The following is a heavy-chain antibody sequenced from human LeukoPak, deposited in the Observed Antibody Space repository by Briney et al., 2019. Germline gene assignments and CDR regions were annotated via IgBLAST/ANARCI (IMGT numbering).Heavy chain of an antibody. CDR1: GFTFSSYG. J-gene: IGHJ6*03. Sequence: GGSLRLSCAASGFTFSSYGMHWVRQAPGKGLEWVAVISYDGSNKYYADSVRGRFTISRDNSKNTLYLQMNSLRAEDTAVYYCARSSPYYYYYMDVWGKGTTVTVSS. CDR2: ISYDGSNK. V-gene: IGHV3-30*03. CDR3: ARSSPYYYYYMDV. D-gene: IGHD6-6*01.